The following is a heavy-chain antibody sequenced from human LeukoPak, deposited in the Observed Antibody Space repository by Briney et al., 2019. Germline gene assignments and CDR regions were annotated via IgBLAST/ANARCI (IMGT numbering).Heavy chain of an antibody. CDR3: ARELGIFGVVNNDY. CDR2: IIPIFGTA. V-gene: IGHV1-69*05. Sequence: SVKVSCKASGGTFSSYAISWVRQAPGQGLEWMGRIIPIFGTANYAQKFQGRVTITTDESTSTAYMELRSLRYEDTAVYYCARELGIFGVVNNDYWGQGTLVTVSS. D-gene: IGHD3-3*01. J-gene: IGHJ4*02. CDR1: GGTFSSYA.